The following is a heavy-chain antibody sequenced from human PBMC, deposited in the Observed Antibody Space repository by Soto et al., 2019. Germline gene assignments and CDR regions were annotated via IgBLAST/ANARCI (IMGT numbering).Heavy chain of an antibody. V-gene: IGHV3-33*01. J-gene: IGHJ6*02. CDR3: ARDVADTAMVRGMDV. CDR2: IWYDGSNK. Sequence: TFSSYGMHWVRQAPGKGLEWVAVIWYDGSNKYYADSVKGRFTISRDNSKNTLYLQMNSLRAEDTAVYYCARDVADTAMVRGMDVWGQGTTVTVSS. D-gene: IGHD5-18*01. CDR1: TFSSYG.